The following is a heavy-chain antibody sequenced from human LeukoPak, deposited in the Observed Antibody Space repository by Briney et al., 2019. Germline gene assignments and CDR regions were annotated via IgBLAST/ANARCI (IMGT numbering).Heavy chain of an antibody. CDR1: VGSISSGGYF. Sequence: SETLSLTCTVSVGSISSGGYFWSWIRQPPGKGLGWVGYIYHSGSTYYNPSLKSRVTISVDRSKNQFSLKLSFVTAADTAVYYCARSRYCSSTSCYVYFQHWGQGTLVTVSS. CDR2: IYHSGST. J-gene: IGHJ1*01. D-gene: IGHD2-2*01. V-gene: IGHV4-30-2*01. CDR3: ARSRYCSSTSCYVYFQH.